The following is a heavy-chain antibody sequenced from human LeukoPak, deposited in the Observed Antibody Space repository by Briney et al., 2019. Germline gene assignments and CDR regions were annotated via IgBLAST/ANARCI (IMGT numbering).Heavy chain of an antibody. V-gene: IGHV3-74*01. CDR2: INSDGSST. CDR3: ATDAGSAFDS. Sequence: GGSLRLSCAASGFTFSDFWMHWVRQAPGKGLVWVSRINSDGSSTEYADSVKGRFTISRDNSKNSLYLQMNSLRAEDTAVYYCATDAGSAFDSWGQGTMVTVSS. CDR1: GFTFSDFW. D-gene: IGHD1-14*01. J-gene: IGHJ3*02.